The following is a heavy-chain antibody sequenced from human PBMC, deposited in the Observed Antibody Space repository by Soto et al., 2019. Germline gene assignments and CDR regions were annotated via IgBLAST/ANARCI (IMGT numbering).Heavy chain of an antibody. V-gene: IGHV3-30*03. CDR3: ARVDTAMAGDY. CDR1: GFTFNSYG. CDR2: ISYDGSNK. J-gene: IGHJ4*02. D-gene: IGHD5-18*01. Sequence: GVSLRLSCAASGFTFNSYGMHWVRQAPGKGLEWVAVISYDGSNKYYADSVKGRFTISRDNSKNTLYLQMNSLRAEDTAVYYCARVDTAMAGDYWGQGTLVTVSS.